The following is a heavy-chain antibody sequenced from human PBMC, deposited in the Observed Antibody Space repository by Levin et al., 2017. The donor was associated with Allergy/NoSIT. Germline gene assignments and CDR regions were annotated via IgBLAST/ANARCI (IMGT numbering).Heavy chain of an antibody. CDR2: ISGSDGST. J-gene: IGHJ3*02. CDR3: AKGTGYGGNLRLAFDI. D-gene: IGHD4-23*01. V-gene: IGHV3-23*01. Sequence: TGGSLRLSCAASGFTFNNYAMSWVRQAPGKGLEWVSVISGSDGSTHYADSVKGRFTISRDNSKNTLYLQMNSLRADDTAVYYCAKGTGYGGNLRLAFDIWGQGTMVTVSS. CDR1: GFTFNNYA.